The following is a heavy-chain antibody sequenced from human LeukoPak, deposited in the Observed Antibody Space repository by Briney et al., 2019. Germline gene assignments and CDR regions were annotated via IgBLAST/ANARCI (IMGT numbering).Heavy chain of an antibody. D-gene: IGHD3-10*01. CDR1: GFTFSSYA. CDR3: ARYGSGST. CDR2: IKQDGSEK. J-gene: IGHJ5*02. V-gene: IGHV3-7*03. Sequence: PGGSLRLSCAASGFTFSSYAMNWVRQTPGKGLEWVANIKQDGSEKYYVDSVKGRFTISRDNAKNSLYLQMNSLRAEDTAVYYCARYGSGSTWGQGTLVTVSS.